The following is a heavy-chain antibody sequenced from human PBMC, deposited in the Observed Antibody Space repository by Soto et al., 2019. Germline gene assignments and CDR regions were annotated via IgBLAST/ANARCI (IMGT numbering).Heavy chain of an antibody. CDR1: GFTFSNYY. J-gene: IGHJ4*02. CDR2: ISHSGSTI. V-gene: IGHV3-11*01. Sequence: QVQLVESGGGLVKPGGSLRLSCAASGFTFSNYYMSWIRQAPGKGLEWVSYISHSGSTIHYTDSVKGRFTISRDNAKNALYLQMNSLRADDTAVYFCATAVAIFGVRVKNFDYWGQGTLVTVSS. D-gene: IGHD3-3*02. CDR3: ATAVAIFGVRVKNFDY.